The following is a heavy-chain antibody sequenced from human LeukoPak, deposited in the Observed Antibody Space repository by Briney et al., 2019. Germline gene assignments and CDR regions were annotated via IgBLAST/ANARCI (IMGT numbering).Heavy chain of an antibody. V-gene: IGHV3-9*01. D-gene: IGHD3-10*01. CDR1: GFTFDDYA. J-gene: IGHJ6*02. Sequence: GGSLRLSCAASGFTFDDYAMHWVRQAPGKGLEWVSGISWNSGSIGYADSVKGRFTIPRDNAKNSLYLQMNSLRAEDTALYYCAKDISALGFGEGYGMDVWGQGTTVTVSS. CDR2: ISWNSGSI. CDR3: AKDISALGFGEGYGMDV.